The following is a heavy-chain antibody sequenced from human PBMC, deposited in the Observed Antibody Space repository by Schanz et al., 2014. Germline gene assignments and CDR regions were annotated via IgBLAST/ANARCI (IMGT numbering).Heavy chain of an antibody. D-gene: IGHD6-6*01. CDR3: ARLATSKSRLGDAVDI. V-gene: IGHV3-48*01. J-gene: IGHJ3*02. CDR2: ISGSSSTK. CDR1: GITFSGYS. Sequence: DVQLVDSGGGLVQPGGSLRLSCAASGITFSGYSMNWVRQAPGKGLEWVSYISGSSSTKYYADSVKGRFTISRDNGKKSLYLQLTSLRPEDTAVYYCARLATSKSRLGDAVDIWGQGTMVTVSS.